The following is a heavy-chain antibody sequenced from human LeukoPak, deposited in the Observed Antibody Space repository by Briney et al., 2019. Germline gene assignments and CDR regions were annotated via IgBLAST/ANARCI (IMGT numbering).Heavy chain of an antibody. V-gene: IGHV3-30*03. J-gene: IGHJ4*02. CDR1: GFTFSSYG. CDR2: ISYDGSNK. Sequence: PGGSLRLSCAASGFTFSSYGMHWVRQAPGKGLEWVAVISYDGSNKYCADSVKGRFTISRDNSKNTLYLQMNSLRAEDTAVYYCALEGYCSGGSCYIPGIFDYWGQGTLVTVSS. CDR3: ALEGYCSGGSCYIPGIFDY. D-gene: IGHD2-15*01.